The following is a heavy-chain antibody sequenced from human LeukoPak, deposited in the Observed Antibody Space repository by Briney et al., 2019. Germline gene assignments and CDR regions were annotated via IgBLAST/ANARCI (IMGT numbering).Heavy chain of an antibody. J-gene: IGHJ4*02. Sequence: SGPPLVEPTQTLTLTCAVSGFSLTTSEVGVGWIRQPPRKALEWLALVSWNDFKSFSPSLKSRLTITKDTSKDQVVLTMTNMDPVDTATYYCARFLHSGTYCFDYWGQGTLVTVSS. CDR1: GFSLTTSEVG. CDR2: VSWNDFK. V-gene: IGHV2-5*01. D-gene: IGHD1-26*01. CDR3: ARFLHSGTYCFDY.